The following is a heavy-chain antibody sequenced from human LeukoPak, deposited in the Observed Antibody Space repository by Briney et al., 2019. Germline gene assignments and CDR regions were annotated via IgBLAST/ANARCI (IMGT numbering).Heavy chain of an antibody. CDR2: INHSGST. V-gene: IGHV4-34*01. J-gene: IGHJ4*02. Sequence: SETLSLTCAVYGGSFSGYYWSWIRQPPGKGLEWIGEINHSGSTNYNPSLKSRVTISVDTSKNQFSLKLSSVTAADTAVYYCARVSYSPSSFDYRGQGTLVTVSS. D-gene: IGHD6-13*01. CDR1: GGSFSGYY. CDR3: ARVSYSPSSFDY.